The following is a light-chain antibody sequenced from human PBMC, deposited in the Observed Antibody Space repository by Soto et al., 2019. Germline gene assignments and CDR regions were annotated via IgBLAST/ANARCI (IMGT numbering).Light chain of an antibody. J-gene: IGKJ1*01. CDR2: DAS. CDR3: QHYNSYSEA. V-gene: IGKV1-5*01. Sequence: IPMRQARCILSGCVRDRITLTGLASQRMRNWLAWYQQKPGKAPKLLIYDASSLKSGVPSRFSGSASGTEFTLTINSLQPDDFATYYCQHYNSYSEAFGQGTKVDI. CDR1: QRMRNW.